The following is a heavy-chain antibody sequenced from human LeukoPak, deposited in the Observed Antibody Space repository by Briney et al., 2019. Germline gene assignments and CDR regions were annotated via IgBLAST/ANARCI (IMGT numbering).Heavy chain of an antibody. D-gene: IGHD6-6*01. CDR3: ARPDLYSSSSRSFDY. J-gene: IGHJ4*02. CDR1: GYIFSSYY. Sequence: ASVKVSCKASGYIFSSYYMYWVRQAPGQGLEWMGIINPSGGSIRYAQKFQGRVTMSRDTSTSTVYMELSRLRSDDTAVYYCARPDLYSSSSRSFDYWGQGTLVTVSS. CDR2: INPSGGSI. V-gene: IGHV1-46*01.